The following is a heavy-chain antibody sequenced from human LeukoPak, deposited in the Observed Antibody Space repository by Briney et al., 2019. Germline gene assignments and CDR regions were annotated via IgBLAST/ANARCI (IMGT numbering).Heavy chain of an antibody. CDR3: ARAPSEIGGYYPEYFRH. Sequence: GESLRLSCAASGSTFSNYWMHWVRQAPGKGLVWVSRINTDGSITNYADSVKGRFTISRDNAKKTVSLQMNSLRPEDTGVYYCARAPSEIGGYYPEYFRHWGQGTLVTVSS. J-gene: IGHJ1*01. D-gene: IGHD3-22*01. V-gene: IGHV3-74*01. CDR2: INTDGSIT. CDR1: GSTFSNYW.